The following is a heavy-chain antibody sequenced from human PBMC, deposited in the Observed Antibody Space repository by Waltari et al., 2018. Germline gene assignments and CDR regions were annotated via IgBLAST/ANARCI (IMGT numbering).Heavy chain of an antibody. Sequence: EVQLVESGGGLVQPGGSLRLSCAASGFTFSSYSMNWVRQAPGKGLEWVSYISSSSSTIYYADSVKGRFTISRDNAKNSLYLQMNSLRAEDTAVYYCARAPYHYYGDHYYFDYWGQGTLVTVSS. J-gene: IGHJ4*02. CDR1: GFTFSSYS. CDR3: ARAPYHYYGDHYYFDY. CDR2: ISSSSSTI. V-gene: IGHV3-48*01. D-gene: IGHD4-17*01.